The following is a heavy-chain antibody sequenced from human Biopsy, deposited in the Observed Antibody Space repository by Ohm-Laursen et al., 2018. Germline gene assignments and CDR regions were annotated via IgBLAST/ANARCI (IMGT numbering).Heavy chain of an antibody. D-gene: IGHD7-27*01. CDR3: AKDLRNNNWGVEN. CDR1: GFTFTRYW. V-gene: IGHV3-7*01. CDR2: INQGGSEK. Sequence: SLRLSCAAPGFTFTRYWMSWVRQAPGKGLEWVANINQGGSEKYYVDSVKGRFTISRDNSKNTLYLQMNNLRAEDTAVFYCAKDLRNNNWGVENWGQGTLVTVSS. J-gene: IGHJ4*02.